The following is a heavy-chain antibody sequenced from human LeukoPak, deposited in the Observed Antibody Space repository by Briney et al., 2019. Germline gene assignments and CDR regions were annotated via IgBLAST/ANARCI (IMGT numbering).Heavy chain of an antibody. CDR1: GYTFTSYA. V-gene: IGHV1-3*01. D-gene: IGHD3-10*01. J-gene: IGHJ4*02. CDR3: ARGGLWFGSLGLYFDY. CDR2: INAGNGNT. Sequence: ASVKVSCKASGYTFTSYAMHWVRQAPGQRLEWVGWINAGNGNTKYSQKFQGRVTITRDTSASTAYMELSSLRSEDAAVYYCARGGLWFGSLGLYFDYWGQGTLVTVSS.